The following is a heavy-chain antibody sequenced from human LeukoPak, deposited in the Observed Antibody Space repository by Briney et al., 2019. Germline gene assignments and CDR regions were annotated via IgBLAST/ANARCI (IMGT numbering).Heavy chain of an antibody. J-gene: IGHJ4*02. D-gene: IGHD6-13*01. Sequence: SETLSLTCAVSGYSISSGYYWGWIRQPPGKGLEWIGSIYHSGSTYYNPSLKSRVTISVDTSKNQFSLKLSSVTAADTAVYYCASPGIAAAGTDYWGQGTLVTVSS. CDR3: ASPGIAAAGTDY. CDR1: GYSISSGYY. CDR2: IYHSGST. V-gene: IGHV4-38-2*01.